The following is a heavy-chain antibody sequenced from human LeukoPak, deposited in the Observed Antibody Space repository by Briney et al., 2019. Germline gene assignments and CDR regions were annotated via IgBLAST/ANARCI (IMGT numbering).Heavy chain of an antibody. CDR1: GFTFSSYN. V-gene: IGHV3-48*01. D-gene: IGHD2/OR15-2a*01. CDR2: ISSSSTTI. CDR3: ARVINFYYYMDV. Sequence: GGSLRLSCAASGFTFSSYNMNWVRQAPGKGLEWVSYISSSSTTIYYADSVKGRFTISRDNAKNSLYLQMNSLRAEDTAIYYCARVINFYYYMDVWGKGTTVTISS. J-gene: IGHJ6*03.